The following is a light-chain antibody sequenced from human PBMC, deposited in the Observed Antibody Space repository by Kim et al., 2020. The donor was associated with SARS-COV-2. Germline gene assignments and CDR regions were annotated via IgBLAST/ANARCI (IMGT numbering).Light chain of an antibody. Sequence: SASVGDRGTVTFRASEGIGNDVRLYEQKRGKDPKRLIYATSRLQSGVPSRFSGGGSGTEFTLTISSLQPEDFATYYCLKHNIYPYTFGQGTQLEI. CDR2: ATS. CDR1: EGIGND. CDR3: LKHNIYPYT. V-gene: IGKV1-17*01. J-gene: IGKJ2*01.